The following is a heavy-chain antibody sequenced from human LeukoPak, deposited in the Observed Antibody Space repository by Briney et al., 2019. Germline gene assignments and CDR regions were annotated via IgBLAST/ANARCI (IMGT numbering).Heavy chain of an antibody. Sequence: GGSLRLSCAASGFTFSSYSMNWVRQAPGKGLEWVSYISSSSSTIYYADSVKGRFTISRDNAKNSLYLQMNGLRAEDTAVYYCARDFRDFQKAFDYWGQGTLVTVSS. CDR1: GFTFSSYS. V-gene: IGHV3-48*04. CDR3: ARDFRDFQKAFDY. J-gene: IGHJ4*02. CDR2: ISSSSSTI. D-gene: IGHD3-3*01.